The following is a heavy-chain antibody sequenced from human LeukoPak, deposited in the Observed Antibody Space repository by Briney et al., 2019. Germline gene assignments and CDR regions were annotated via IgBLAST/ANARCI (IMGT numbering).Heavy chain of an antibody. Sequence: SETLSLTCTVSGDSITSAGFYWSWIRQPAGKGLECIGRMQTREIVSYNPSLRSRVTISIDTSKNQFSLRLTSVTAADTAVYYCVRDGGTFITESSTDRHNWLDPWGQGSLVTVSS. CDR1: GDSITSAGFY. V-gene: IGHV4-61*02. CDR3: VRDGGTFITESSTDRHNWLDP. CDR2: MQTREIV. J-gene: IGHJ5*02. D-gene: IGHD1-20*01.